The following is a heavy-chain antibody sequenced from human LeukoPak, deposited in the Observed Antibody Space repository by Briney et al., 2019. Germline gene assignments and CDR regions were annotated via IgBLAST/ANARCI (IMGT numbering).Heavy chain of an antibody. CDR3: ARHDVVPVIRRGFDF. Sequence: SETLSLTCTVSGGSVSGYYWSWIRRPPGRGLEWIGYIFYSGTTLYGPSLKSRVTMSVDTSENQFSLKLSSVTAADTAVYYCARHDVVPVIRRGFDFWGQGILVTVSS. CDR2: IFYSGTT. CDR1: GGSVSGYY. V-gene: IGHV4-59*08. D-gene: IGHD2-21*02. J-gene: IGHJ4*02.